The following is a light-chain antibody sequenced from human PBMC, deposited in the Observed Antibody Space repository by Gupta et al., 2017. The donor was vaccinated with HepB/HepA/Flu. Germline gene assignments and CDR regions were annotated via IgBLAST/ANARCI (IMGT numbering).Light chain of an antibody. CDR2: SIS. V-gene: IGLV7-43*01. Sequence: QPVVTQEPSLTVSPGGTVPLTCASSTGAVTSCYYPNWFQTKPGHARRGLVYSISDKPAWTPARFSGSFPGATAALTLSVVPQEDAAEYYCLPDSGGDQQVFGGGTKLTVL. CDR3: LPDSGGDQQV. J-gene: IGLJ2*01. CDR1: TGAVTSCYY.